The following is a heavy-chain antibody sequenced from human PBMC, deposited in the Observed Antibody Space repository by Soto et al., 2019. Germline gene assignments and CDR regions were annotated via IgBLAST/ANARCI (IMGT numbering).Heavy chain of an antibody. CDR2: ISWNSGSI. J-gene: IGHJ6*03. D-gene: IGHD3-10*01. CDR3: AKDIGNGSGNHYYYMDV. Sequence: GGSLRLSCAASGFTFDDYAMHWVRQAPGKGLEWVSGISWNSGSIGYADSVKGRFTISRDNAKNSLYLQMNSLRAEDTALYYCAKDIGNGSGNHYYYMDVWGKGTTVTVSS. V-gene: IGHV3-9*01. CDR1: GFTFDDYA.